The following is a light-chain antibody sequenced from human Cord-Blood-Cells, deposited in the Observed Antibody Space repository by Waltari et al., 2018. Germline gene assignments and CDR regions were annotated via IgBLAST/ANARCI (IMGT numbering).Light chain of an antibody. CDR2: GAS. J-gene: IGKJ2*01. Sequence: TVLTQSPGTPSLSPGERATLSCRARQSVRSSYLAWYQQKPGQAPRLLIYGASSRATGIPDRFSGSGSGTDFTLTISRLEPEDFAVYYCQQYGSSPPYTFGQGTKLEIK. V-gene: IGKV3-20*01. CDR3: QQYGSSPPYT. CDR1: QSVRSSY.